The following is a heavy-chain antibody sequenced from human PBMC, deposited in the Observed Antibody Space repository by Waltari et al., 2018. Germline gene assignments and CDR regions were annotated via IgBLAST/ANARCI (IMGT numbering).Heavy chain of an antibody. CDR1: GFTFHYFP. CDR3: AKEGSGYFVPWPQAPDS. J-gene: IGHJ4*02. D-gene: IGHD3-22*01. V-gene: IGHV3-23*04. CDR2: ITSTGSTT. Sequence: VQLVESGGALVQPGGSLRLSCPASGFTFHYFPMTWVRQTRGKGLEWVSSITSTGSTTYTSDSLRGRFAISRDNSQNTVYLQMNSLRVEDTAIYYCAKEGSGYFVPWPQAPDSWGQGTWVAVSS.